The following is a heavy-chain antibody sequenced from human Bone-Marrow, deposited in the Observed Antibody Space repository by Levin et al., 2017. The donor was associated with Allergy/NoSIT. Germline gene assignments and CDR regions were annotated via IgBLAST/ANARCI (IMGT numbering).Heavy chain of an antibody. CDR1: GYTFTSYH. D-gene: IGHD2/OR15-2a*01. V-gene: IGHV1-8*01. Sequence: ASVKVSCKTSGYTFTSYHVYWVRQAPGQGLEWMGSINPNSGSTGYAQKFQGRVTMTRNSSINTAYMELSGLRLEDTAIYYCARGDCYSGSCYGPDWFDPWGQGTQVTVSS. J-gene: IGHJ5*02. CDR3: ARGDCYSGSCYGPDWFDP. CDR2: INPNSGST.